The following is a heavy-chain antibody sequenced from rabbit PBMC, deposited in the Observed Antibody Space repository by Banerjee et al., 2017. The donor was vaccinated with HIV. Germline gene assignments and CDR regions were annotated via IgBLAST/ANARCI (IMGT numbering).Heavy chain of an antibody. V-gene: IGHV1S7*01. D-gene: IGHD8-1*01. J-gene: IGHJ4*01. CDR3: ARELYAAHADSSYANL. CDR2: IDPVFGST. Sequence: QLEESGGDLVKPGGSLKLSCKASGFDFTKYYMNWVRQAPGKGLEWIGYIDPVFGSTYYASWVNGRFTISSHNAQNTLYLQMNSLTAADTATYFCARELYAAHADSSYANLWGPGTLVTVS. CDR1: GFDFTKYY.